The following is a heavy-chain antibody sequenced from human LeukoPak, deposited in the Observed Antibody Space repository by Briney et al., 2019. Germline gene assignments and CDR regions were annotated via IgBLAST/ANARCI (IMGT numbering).Heavy chain of an antibody. CDR2: IKQDGSEK. D-gene: IGHD4-17*01. CDR1: GFTFSSYA. Sequence: QTGGSLRLSCAASGFTFSSYAMSWVRQAPGKGLEWVANIKQDGSEKYYVDSVKGRFTISRDNAKNSLYLQMNSLRAEDTAVYYCASPHDYGDRFDYWGQGTLVTVSS. CDR3: ASPHDYGDRFDY. V-gene: IGHV3-7*01. J-gene: IGHJ4*02.